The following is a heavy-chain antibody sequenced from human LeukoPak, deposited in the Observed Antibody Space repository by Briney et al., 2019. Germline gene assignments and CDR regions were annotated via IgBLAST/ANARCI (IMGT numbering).Heavy chain of an antibody. Sequence: ASVKASCKAGGYTFSSYGITWVRQAPGQGLEWMGWISAYNGNTNYAQKLQGRVTMTTDTSTTTAYMELRSLRSDDTAVYYCARGSSSSLHYWGQGTLVTVSS. CDR3: ARGSSSSLHY. CDR1: GYTFSSYG. V-gene: IGHV1-18*01. D-gene: IGHD6-6*01. CDR2: ISAYNGNT. J-gene: IGHJ4*02.